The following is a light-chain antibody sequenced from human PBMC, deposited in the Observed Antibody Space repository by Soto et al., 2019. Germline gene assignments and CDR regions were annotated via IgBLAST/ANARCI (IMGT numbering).Light chain of an antibody. V-gene: IGKV3-20*01. CDR1: QSVSSSY. J-gene: IGKJ1*01. CDR2: GAS. Sequence: EIVLTQSPGTLSLSPGERATLSCRASQSVSSSYLAWYQQKPGQAPRLLIYGASSRATSIPDRFSGSGSGTDFTLTISRLEPEDFAVYYCQQYGRSPPWTFGQGTKVAIK. CDR3: QQYGRSPPWT.